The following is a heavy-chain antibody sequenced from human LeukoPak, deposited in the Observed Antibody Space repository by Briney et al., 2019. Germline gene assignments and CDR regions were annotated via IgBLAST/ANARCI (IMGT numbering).Heavy chain of an antibody. Sequence: TGGSLRLSCAASGFTFSSYAMSWVRQAPGKGLEWVSAISDSGGSTYYADSVKGRFTISRDNSKNTLYLQINSLRAEDTAVYYCAKGGSTTFGVVNRFDYWGQGTLVTVSS. CDR2: ISDSGGST. V-gene: IGHV3-23*01. CDR1: GFTFSSYA. D-gene: IGHD3-3*01. CDR3: AKGGSTTFGVVNRFDY. J-gene: IGHJ4*02.